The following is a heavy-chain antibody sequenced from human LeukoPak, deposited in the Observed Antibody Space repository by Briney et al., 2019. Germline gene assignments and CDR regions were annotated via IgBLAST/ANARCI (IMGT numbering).Heavy chain of an antibody. V-gene: IGHV3-48*04. Sequence: GGSLRPSCAASGFTFSSYSMNWVRQAPGKGLEWVSYISSSSSTIYYADSVKGRFTISRDNVENSLSLQMNSLRAEDTAVYYCARDYSSGWLFDLWGRGTLVTVSS. CDR2: ISSSSSTI. D-gene: IGHD6-19*01. CDR3: ARDYSSGWLFDL. J-gene: IGHJ2*01. CDR1: GFTFSSYS.